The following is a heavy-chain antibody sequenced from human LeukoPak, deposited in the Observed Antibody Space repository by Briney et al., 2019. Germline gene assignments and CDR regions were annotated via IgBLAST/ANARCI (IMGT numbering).Heavy chain of an antibody. CDR3: ARDTKYAFDN. D-gene: IGHD2-2*01. CDR2: IGISSGNT. CDR1: GFTFSSYS. V-gene: IGHV3-48*01. J-gene: IGHJ4*02. Sequence: GGSLRLSCAASGFTFSSYSMTWVRRAPGKGLEWISYIGISSGNTKYADSVKGRFTISGDKAKNSVYLQMNSLRVEDTAVYYCARDTKYAFDNWGQGTLVTVSS.